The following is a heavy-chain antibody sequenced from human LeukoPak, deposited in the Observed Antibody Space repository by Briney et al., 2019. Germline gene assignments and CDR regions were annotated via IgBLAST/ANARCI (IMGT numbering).Heavy chain of an antibody. CDR3: AQDVPIERVPGVGPGS. V-gene: IGHV3-23*01. CDR1: GFTFNAYA. J-gene: IGHJ5*02. Sequence: GGSLRLSCAASGFTFNAYAMTWVRQAPGKGLEWVSSISGSGGSTYYADSVRGRFTISRDNSKNTVYLQMSSLRTEDTAVYFCAQDVPIERVPGVGPGSWGQGTLVTVSS. D-gene: IGHD2-8*01. CDR2: ISGSGGST.